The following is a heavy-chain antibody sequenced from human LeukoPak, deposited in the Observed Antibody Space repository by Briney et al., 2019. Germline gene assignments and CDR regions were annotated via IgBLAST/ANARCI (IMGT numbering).Heavy chain of an antibody. CDR3: ARDGSDYCSSTSCYGRGRYYYYGMDV. V-gene: IGHV3-48*02. CDR2: ISSSSSTI. J-gene: IGHJ6*02. Sequence: GGSLRLSCAASGFTFSSYSMNWVRQAPEKRLEWVSYISSSSSTIYYADSVKGRFTISRDNAKNSLYLQMNSLRDEDTAVYYCARDGSDYCSSTSCYGRGRYYYYGMDVWGQGTTVTVSS. D-gene: IGHD2-2*01. CDR1: GFTFSSYS.